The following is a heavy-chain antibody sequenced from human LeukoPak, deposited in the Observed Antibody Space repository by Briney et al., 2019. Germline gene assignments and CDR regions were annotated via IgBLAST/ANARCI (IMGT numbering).Heavy chain of an antibody. Sequence: SETLSLTCTVSGGSISSGGYYWSWIRQHPGKGLEWIGYIYYSGSTNYNPSLKSRVTISVDTSKNQFSLKLSSVTAADTAVYYCARQASPRNWFDPWGQGTLVTVSS. J-gene: IGHJ5*02. V-gene: IGHV4-61*08. CDR3: ARQASPRNWFDP. CDR1: GGSISSGGYY. CDR2: IYYSGST.